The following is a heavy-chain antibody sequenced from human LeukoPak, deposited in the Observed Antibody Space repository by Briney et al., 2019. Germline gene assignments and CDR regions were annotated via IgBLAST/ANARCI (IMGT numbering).Heavy chain of an antibody. CDR2: IYYSGST. CDR1: GGSISSSSYY. CDR3: AISTVAKYYYYYYMDV. D-gene: IGHD4-23*01. J-gene: IGHJ6*03. Sequence: PSETLSLTCTVSGGSISSSSYYWGWIRQPPGTGLEWIGSIYYSGSTYYNPSLKSRVTISVDTSKNQFSLKLSSVTAADTAVYYCAISTVAKYYYYYYMDVWGKGTTVTVSS. V-gene: IGHV4-39*01.